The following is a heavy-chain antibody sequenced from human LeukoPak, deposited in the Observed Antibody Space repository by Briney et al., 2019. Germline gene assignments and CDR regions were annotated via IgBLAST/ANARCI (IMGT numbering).Heavy chain of an antibody. Sequence: PSETLSLTCTVSGYSISSGYYWAWIRQPPGKGLEWIGSIYHSGSTYYNPSLKSRVTISVDTSKNQFSLKLSSVIAADTAVYYCASGRGYYYDSSGRIWGHYMDVWGKGTTVTISS. CDR2: IYHSGST. CDR3: ASGRGYYYDSSGRIWGHYMDV. D-gene: IGHD3-22*01. V-gene: IGHV4-38-2*02. J-gene: IGHJ6*03. CDR1: GYSISSGYY.